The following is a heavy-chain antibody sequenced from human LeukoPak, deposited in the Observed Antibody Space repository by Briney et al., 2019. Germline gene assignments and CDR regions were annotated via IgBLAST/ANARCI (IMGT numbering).Heavy chain of an antibody. CDR1: GYTLTELS. CDR3: ATGRVLRYFDWLLLGYWFDP. CDR2: FDPEDGET. D-gene: IGHD3-9*01. J-gene: IGHJ5*02. Sequence: ASVKVSCKVSGYTLTELSMHWVRQAPGKGLEWMGGFDPEDGETIYAQKFQDRVTMTEDTSTDTAYMELSSLRSEDTAVYYCATGRVLRYFDWLLLGYWFDPWGQGTLVTVSS. V-gene: IGHV1-24*01.